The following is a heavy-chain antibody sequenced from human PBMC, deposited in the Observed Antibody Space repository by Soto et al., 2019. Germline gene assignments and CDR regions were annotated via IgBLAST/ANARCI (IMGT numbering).Heavy chain of an antibody. CDR1: GFSFGSYA. V-gene: IGHV3-30-3*01. CDR2: ISYHGREI. J-gene: IGHJ4*01. D-gene: IGHD6-19*01. CDR3: ARDQVAVTGSFVHW. Sequence: PGGSLSLSCEVSGFSFGSYAFHWVRQAPGKGLEWLSVISYHGREIYYADSVKDRFTISRDNFKKTVYLQMNSLRSDDTALYYCARDQVAVTGSFVHWWGQGAMVTVYS.